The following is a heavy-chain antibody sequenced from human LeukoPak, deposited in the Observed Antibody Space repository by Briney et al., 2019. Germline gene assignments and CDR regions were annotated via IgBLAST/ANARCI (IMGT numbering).Heavy chain of an antibody. J-gene: IGHJ4*02. CDR1: GFTFSSYG. Sequence: GGSLRLSCAASGFTFSSYGMHWVRQAPGRGLEWVSALNSGGNTHYADSVNGRFTISRDNSKNTLYLQMNSLRPEDTAVYYCAVEVAVSATGGDYWGQGTLVTVSS. D-gene: IGHD6-19*01. CDR2: LNSGGNT. CDR3: AVEVAVSATGGDY. V-gene: IGHV3-NL1*01.